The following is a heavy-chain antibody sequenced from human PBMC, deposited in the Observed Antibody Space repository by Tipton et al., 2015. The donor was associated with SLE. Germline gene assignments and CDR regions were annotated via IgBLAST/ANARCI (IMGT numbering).Heavy chain of an antibody. CDR3: AVPAAIPYYYYGMDV. CDR2: INHSGST. D-gene: IGHD2-2*02. J-gene: IGHJ6*02. V-gene: IGHV4-34*01. Sequence: GLVKPSETLSLTCAVYGASFSGYYWSWIRQPPGKGLEWIGEINHSGSTNYNPSLKSRVTISVDTSKNQFSLKLSSVTAADTAVYYCAVPAAIPYYYYGMDVWGQGTTVTVSS. CDR1: GASFSGYY.